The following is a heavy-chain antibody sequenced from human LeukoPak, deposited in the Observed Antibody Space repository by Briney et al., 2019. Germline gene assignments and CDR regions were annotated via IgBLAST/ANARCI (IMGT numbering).Heavy chain of an antibody. CDR1: GGSISSSSYY. D-gene: IGHD1-26*01. CDR3: ARRLVGATPFDY. V-gene: IGHV4-39*01. CDR2: IYYSGST. Sequence: PSETLSLTCTVSGGSISSSSYYWGWIRQPPGQGLGWIGSIYYSGSTYYNPSLKSRVTISVDTSKNQFSLKLSSVTAADTAVYYCARRLVGATPFDYWGQGTLVTVSS. J-gene: IGHJ4*02.